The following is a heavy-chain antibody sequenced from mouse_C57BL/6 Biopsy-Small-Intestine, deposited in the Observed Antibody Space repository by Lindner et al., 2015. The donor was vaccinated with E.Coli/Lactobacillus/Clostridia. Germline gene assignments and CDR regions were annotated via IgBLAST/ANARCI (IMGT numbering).Heavy chain of an antibody. J-gene: IGHJ2*01. CDR2: ISDGGSYT. Sequence: VQLQESGGGLVKPGGSLKLSCAASGFTFSSYAMSWVRQTPEKRLEWVATISDGGSYTYYPDNVKGRFTISRDNAKNNLYLQMSHLKSEDTAMYYCAREGITTVSYYFDYWGQGTTLTVSS. V-gene: IGHV5-4*01. CDR1: GFTFSSYA. D-gene: IGHD1-1*01. CDR3: AREGITTVSYYFDY.